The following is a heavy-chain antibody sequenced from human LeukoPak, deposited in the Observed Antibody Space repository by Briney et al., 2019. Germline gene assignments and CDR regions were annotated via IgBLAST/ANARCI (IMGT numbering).Heavy chain of an antibody. CDR3: TRGPGYDYVWGSFRADY. CDR2: ITSSGNNI. V-gene: IGHV3-64*02. J-gene: IGHJ4*02. D-gene: IGHD3-16*02. CDR1: GFTFSNTW. Sequence: GGSLRLSCAASGFTFSNTWMSWVRQAPGRRLEYVSAITSSGNNIFYADSVKGRFTISRDNSKNTLYLQMGSLRAEDMAVYYCTRGPGYDYVWGSFRADYWGQGTLVTVSS.